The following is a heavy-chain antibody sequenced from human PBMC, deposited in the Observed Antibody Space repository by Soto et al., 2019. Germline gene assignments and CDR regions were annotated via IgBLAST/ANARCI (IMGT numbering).Heavy chain of an antibody. CDR1: GFTFSSYS. J-gene: IGHJ6*02. CDR3: ARAGIAAAGYYYYGMDV. V-gene: IGHV3-21*01. D-gene: IGHD6-13*01. CDR2: ISSSSSYI. Sequence: EVQLVESGGGLVKPGGSLRLSCAASGFTFSSYSMNWVRQAPGKGLEWVSSISSSSSYIYYADSVKGRFTISRDNAKNSLYLQMNSLRAEDTAVYYCARAGIAAAGYYYYGMDVWGQGTTVTVSS.